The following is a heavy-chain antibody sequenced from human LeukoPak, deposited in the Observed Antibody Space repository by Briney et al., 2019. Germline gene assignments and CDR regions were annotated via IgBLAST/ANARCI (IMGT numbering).Heavy chain of an antibody. CDR1: GGAISSND. J-gene: IGHJ3*01. CDR3: AQSASSTSRSAFNN. CDR2: CHYSGNT. Sequence: SETLSLTCAISGGAISSNDWGWIRQPPGKGLEWIGYCHYSGNTNYNPSLKSRATISVDMSKNQSSLTLNSVTAADTAVYYCAQSASSTSRSAFNNWGQGTKVTASS. D-gene: IGHD1/OR15-1a*01. V-gene: IGHV4-59*13.